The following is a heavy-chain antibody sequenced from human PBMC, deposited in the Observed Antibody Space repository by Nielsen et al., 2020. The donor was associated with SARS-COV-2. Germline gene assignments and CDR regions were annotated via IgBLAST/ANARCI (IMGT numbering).Heavy chain of an antibody. D-gene: IGHD3-9*01. CDR3: ARDGYFDWLFPNYYGLDV. Sequence: GESLKISCAASGFTFSSYAMHWVRQAPGKGLEWVAVISYDGSNKYYADSVKGRFTISRDNSKNTLYLQMNSLRAEDTAVYYCARDGYFDWLFPNYYGLDVWGQGTTVTVSS. CDR2: ISYDGSNK. CDR1: GFTFSSYA. J-gene: IGHJ6*02. V-gene: IGHV3-30*04.